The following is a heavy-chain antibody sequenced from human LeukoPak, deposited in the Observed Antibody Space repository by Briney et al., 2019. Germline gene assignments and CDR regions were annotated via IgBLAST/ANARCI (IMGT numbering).Heavy chain of an antibody. CDR1: GYTFTSYG. CDR3: ARDFGGYSLFDY. J-gene: IGHJ4*02. CDR2: VSTYNANT. D-gene: IGHD5-12*01. V-gene: IGHV1-18*01. Sequence: SVKVSCKASGYTFTSYGISWVRQAPGQGLEWMGWVSTYNANTNYAQNLQGRVTMTTDTSTSTAYMELRSLRSGDTAVYYCARDFGGYSLFDYWGQGTLVTVSS.